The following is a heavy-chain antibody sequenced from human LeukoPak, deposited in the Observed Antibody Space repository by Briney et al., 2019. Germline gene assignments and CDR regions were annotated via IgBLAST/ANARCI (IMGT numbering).Heavy chain of an antibody. Sequence: SETLSLTCTVSGGSICSGDYYWSWIRQPPGKGLEWIGYIYYSGSTYYNPSLKSRVTISVDTSKNQFSLKLSSVTAADTAVYYCAREARITIFGVVTYYFDYWGQGTLVTVSS. J-gene: IGHJ4*02. D-gene: IGHD3-3*01. V-gene: IGHV4-30-4*01. CDR1: GGSICSGDYY. CDR3: AREARITIFGVVTYYFDY. CDR2: IYYSGST.